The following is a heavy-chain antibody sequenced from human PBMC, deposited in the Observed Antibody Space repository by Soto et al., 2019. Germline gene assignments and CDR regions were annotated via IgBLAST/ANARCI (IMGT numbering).Heavy chain of an antibody. V-gene: IGHV3-30-3*01. J-gene: IGHJ5*02. CDR2: ISHDGINK. CDR3: ARDMYSSDYFVKWFEP. D-gene: IGHD6-19*01. CDR1: GFSFSSYA. Sequence: QVRLVESGGGVVQPGRSLRLSCTASGFSFSSYAMYWFRQPPGKGLEWVAGISHDGINKQYADSVKGRVTVSRDNSNHSLDLQLNSLRGEDTAMYYCARDMYSSDYFVKWFEPWGQGTLVTVSS.